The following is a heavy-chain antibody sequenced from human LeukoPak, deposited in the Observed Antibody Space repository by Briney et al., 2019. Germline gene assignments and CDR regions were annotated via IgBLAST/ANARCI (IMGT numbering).Heavy chain of an antibody. Sequence: SSETLSLTCTVSGGSISSTNYFWSWIRQPAGKGLEWIGRIYASGSTNYNPSLQSRVTISVDTSKNQFSLKLSSVTAADTAVYYCTRAPVEYRGNGFDYWGQGTLVTVSS. D-gene: IGHD4-23*01. V-gene: IGHV4-61*02. J-gene: IGHJ4*02. CDR1: GGSISSTNYF. CDR2: IYASGST. CDR3: TRAPVEYRGNGFDY.